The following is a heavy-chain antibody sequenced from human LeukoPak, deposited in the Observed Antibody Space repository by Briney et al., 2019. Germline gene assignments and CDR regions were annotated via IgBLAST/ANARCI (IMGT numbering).Heavy chain of an antibody. CDR2: VHTSGKT. J-gene: IGHJ4*02. Sequence: PSQTLPLTCTVSDDSISSNSYYWNWIRQPAGKGLEWIGRVHTSGKTKYNPSLKSRVTVSVDMSQKKFSLKMTALTAADTAVYYCARGSGTSLDYWGQGTLVTVSS. CDR1: DDSISSNSYY. D-gene: IGHD1-1*01. CDR3: ARGSGTSLDY. V-gene: IGHV4-61*02.